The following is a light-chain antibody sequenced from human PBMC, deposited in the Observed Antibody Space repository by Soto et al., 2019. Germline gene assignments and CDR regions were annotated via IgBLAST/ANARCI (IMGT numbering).Light chain of an antibody. CDR1: QSVGSSY. J-gene: IGKJ4*01. Sequence: EIVLTQSPGTLSLSPGERATLSCRASQSVGSSYLAWYQQKPGQAPRLLIYAASSRATGIPDRFSGSGSGADFTLTISRLEPEDFAVYYCQQYVSSPTFGGGTKVAIK. CDR3: QQYVSSPT. CDR2: AAS. V-gene: IGKV3-20*01.